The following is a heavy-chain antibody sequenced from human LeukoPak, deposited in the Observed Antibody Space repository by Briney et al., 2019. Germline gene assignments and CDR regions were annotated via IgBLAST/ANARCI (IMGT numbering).Heavy chain of an antibody. CDR2: IIPIFNTA. V-gene: IGHV1-69*13. CDR1: GGTFSSYA. J-gene: IGHJ4*02. CDR3: ARDQAIMVRGLYYFDY. Sequence: ASVKVSCKASGGTFSSYAISWVRQAPGQGLEWMGGIIPIFNTADYAQKFQGRVTITADESTSTAYMELSSLRSEDTAVYYCARDQAIMVRGLYYFDYWGPGTLVTVSS. D-gene: IGHD3-10*01.